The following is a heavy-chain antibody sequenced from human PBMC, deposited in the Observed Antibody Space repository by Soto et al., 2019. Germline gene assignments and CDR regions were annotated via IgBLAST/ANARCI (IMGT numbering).Heavy chain of an antibody. Sequence: ASVKVSCKASGGTFSSYAISWVRQAPGQGPEWMGGIIPIFGTANYAQKFQGRVTITADESTSTAYMELSSLRSEDTAVYYCARADYDSSGYYPPLLYYFDYWGQGTLVTVSS. CDR3: ARADYDSSGYYPPLLYYFDY. CDR1: GGTFSSYA. J-gene: IGHJ4*02. D-gene: IGHD3-22*01. CDR2: IIPIFGTA. V-gene: IGHV1-69*01.